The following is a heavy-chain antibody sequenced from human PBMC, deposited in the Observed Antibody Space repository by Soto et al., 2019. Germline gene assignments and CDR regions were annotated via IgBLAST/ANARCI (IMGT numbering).Heavy chain of an antibody. J-gene: IGHJ5*02. Sequence: QVQLVQSGAEVKKPGASVKVSCEASGYTFTSYGISWVRQAPGQGLEWMGWISAYNGNTNYAQKLQGRVTMTTDTSTSTAYMELRSLRSDDTAVYYCARGTSTGGSESWGTWFDPWGQGTLVTVSS. V-gene: IGHV1-18*01. CDR1: GYTFTSYG. CDR3: ARGTSTGGSESWGTWFDP. D-gene: IGHD3-10*01. CDR2: ISAYNGNT.